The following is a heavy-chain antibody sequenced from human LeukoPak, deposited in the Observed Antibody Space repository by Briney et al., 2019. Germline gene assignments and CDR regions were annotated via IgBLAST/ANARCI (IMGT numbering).Heavy chain of an antibody. CDR2: IYCTGST. D-gene: IGHD3/OR15-3a*01. Sequence: SETLSLTCTVSGDSIDSYYWSWIRQPPGKGLECIGHIYCTGSTYYKPSLESRVTISVDTAKNQISLKLSSVTAADTAVYYCARYEEFSTGYSASSPRHYFGHWGQGTLVIVSS. V-gene: IGHV4-59*01. CDR3: ARYEEFSTGYSASSPRHYFGH. CDR1: GDSIDSYY. J-gene: IGHJ4*02.